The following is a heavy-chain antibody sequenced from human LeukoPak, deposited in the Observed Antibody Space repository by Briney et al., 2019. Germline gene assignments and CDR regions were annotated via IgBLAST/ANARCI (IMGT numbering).Heavy chain of an antibody. Sequence: ASVKVSCKASGYTFTGYYMHWVRQAPGQGLEWMGWINPNSGGTNYAQKFQGRVTMTRDTSISTAYMELSRLGSDDTAVYYCASYDSGYDTFDYSGQGTLVTVSS. CDR1: GYTFTGYY. J-gene: IGHJ4*02. D-gene: IGHD5-12*01. V-gene: IGHV1-2*02. CDR2: INPNSGGT. CDR3: ASYDSGYDTFDY.